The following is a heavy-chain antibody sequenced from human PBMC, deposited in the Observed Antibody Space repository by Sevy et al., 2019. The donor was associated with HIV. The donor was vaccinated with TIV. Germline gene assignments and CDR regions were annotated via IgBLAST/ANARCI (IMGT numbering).Heavy chain of an antibody. CDR1: GFTLNSYW. V-gene: IGHV3-7*01. Sequence: GGSLRFSCAASGFTLNSYWMSWVRQAPGKGLEWVANINQDGSVKYYVDSVKGRFTISRDNARNSLYLRMNSLRAEDTALYYCVRAIAAAGSFWGQGTLVTVSS. J-gene: IGHJ4*02. CDR2: INQDGSVK. CDR3: VRAIAAAGSF. D-gene: IGHD6-13*01.